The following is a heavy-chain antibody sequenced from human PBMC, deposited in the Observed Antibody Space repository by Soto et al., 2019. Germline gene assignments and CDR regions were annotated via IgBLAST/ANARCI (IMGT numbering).Heavy chain of an antibody. J-gene: IGHJ6*02. V-gene: IGHV4-34*01. Sequence: PSETLSLTCAVYDGSFSGYHWSWIRQPPGKGLEWIGEINHSGSTNYNPSLKSRVTISVDTSKNQFSLKLSSVTAADTAVYYCARVSGIYYYGMDVWGQGTTVTVSS. D-gene: IGHD3-10*01. CDR2: INHSGST. CDR3: ARVSGIYYYGMDV. CDR1: DGSFSGYH.